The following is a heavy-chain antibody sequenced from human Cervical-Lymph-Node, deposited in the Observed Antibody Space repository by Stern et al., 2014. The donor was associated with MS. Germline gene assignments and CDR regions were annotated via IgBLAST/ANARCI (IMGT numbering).Heavy chain of an antibody. CDR3: ARELVYCTNGVCPNWFDP. J-gene: IGHJ5*02. Sequence: VQLVQSGAEVKKPGASVKVSCKASGYTFTSYGISWVRQAPGQGLEWMGWISAYNGNTNYAQKLQGRVTMTTDTSTSTAYMELRSLRSDDTAVYYCARELVYCTNGVCPNWFDPWGQGTLVTVSS. V-gene: IGHV1-18*01. D-gene: IGHD2-8*01. CDR2: ISAYNGNT. CDR1: GYTFTSYG.